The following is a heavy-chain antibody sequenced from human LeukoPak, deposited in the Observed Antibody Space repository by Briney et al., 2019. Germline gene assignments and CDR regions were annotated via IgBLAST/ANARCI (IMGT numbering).Heavy chain of an antibody. CDR3: ARSSGQWLVYFDY. J-gene: IGHJ4*02. Sequence: GGSLRLSCAASGSTFSSYSMNWVRQAPGKGLEWVSSISSSSSYIYYADSVKGRFTISRDNAKNSLYLQMNSLRAEDTAVYYCARSSGQWLVYFDYWGQGTLVTVSS. CDR1: GSTFSSYS. D-gene: IGHD6-19*01. CDR2: ISSSSSYI. V-gene: IGHV3-21*01.